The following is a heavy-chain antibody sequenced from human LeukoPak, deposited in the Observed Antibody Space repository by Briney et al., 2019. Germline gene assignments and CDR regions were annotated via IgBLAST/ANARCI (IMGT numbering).Heavy chain of an antibody. CDR2: IIPFLGFT. Sequence: ASVKVSCKASGGTFSTYAFTWVRQAPGQGLEWMGGIIPFLGFTNNAQIFQDRLTITADESTSTAYMELSRLKPEDTAVYYCATDQAPRRPGGDHNKTALSWNLLSWFDPWGQGTLVTVSS. D-gene: IGHD6-13*01. J-gene: IGHJ5*02. CDR1: GGTFSTYA. V-gene: IGHV1-69*10. CDR3: ATDQAPRRPGGDHNKTALSWNLLSWFDP.